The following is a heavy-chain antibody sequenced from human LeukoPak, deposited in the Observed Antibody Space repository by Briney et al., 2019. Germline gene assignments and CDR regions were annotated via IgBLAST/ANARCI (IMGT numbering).Heavy chain of an antibody. CDR2: IYGDGST. CDR3: ARGGSGYYWAFDC. D-gene: IGHD3-22*01. Sequence: GGSLRLSCAASGFTVNSYYMSWARQAPGKGLEWVSLIYGDGSTSYADSVKGRFTISRDNSKKTLSLQMNSLRAEDTAMYYCARGGSGYYWAFDCWGQGTLVTVSS. V-gene: IGHV3-53*01. CDR1: GFTVNSYY. J-gene: IGHJ4*02.